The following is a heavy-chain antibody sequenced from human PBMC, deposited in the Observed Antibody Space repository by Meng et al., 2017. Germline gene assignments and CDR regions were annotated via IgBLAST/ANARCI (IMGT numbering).Heavy chain of an antibody. V-gene: IGHV4-34*01. CDR3: ARGRPPYIVGATTRGFDP. CDR2: INHSGST. Sequence: ETLSLTCAVYGGSFSGYYWSWIRQPPGKGLEWIGEINHSGSTNYNPSLKSRVTISVDTSKNQFSLKLSSVTAADTAVYYCARGRPPYIVGATTRGFDPWGQGTLVTVSS. D-gene: IGHD1-26*01. CDR1: GGSFSGYY. J-gene: IGHJ5*02.